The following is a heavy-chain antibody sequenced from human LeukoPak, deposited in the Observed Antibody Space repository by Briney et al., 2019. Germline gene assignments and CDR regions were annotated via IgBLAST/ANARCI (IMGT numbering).Heavy chain of an antibody. CDR1: GGSISSYY. V-gene: IGHV4-59*01. J-gene: IGHJ6*02. CDR3: ARVFGYSYGRSNYYYYGMDV. D-gene: IGHD5-18*01. Sequence: PSETLSLTCTVSGGSISSYYWSWIRQPPGKGLEWIGYIYYSGSTNYNPSLKSRVTISVDTSKNQFSLKLSSVTAADTAVYYCARVFGYSYGRSNYYYYGMDVWGQRTTVTVSS. CDR2: IYYSGST.